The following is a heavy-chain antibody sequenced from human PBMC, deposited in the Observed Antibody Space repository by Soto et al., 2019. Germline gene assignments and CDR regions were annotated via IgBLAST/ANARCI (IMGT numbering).Heavy chain of an antibody. V-gene: IGHV4-34*01. CDR3: ARPNSSSWYSYYFDY. D-gene: IGHD6-13*01. J-gene: IGHJ4*02. Sequence: QVQLQQWGAGLLKPSETLSLTCAVYGGSFSGYYWSWIRQPPGKGLEWIGEINHSGSTNYNPSLKSRVTISVDTSKIQFSLKLSSVTAADTAVYYCARPNSSSWYSYYFDYWGQGTLVTVSS. CDR1: GGSFSGYY. CDR2: INHSGST.